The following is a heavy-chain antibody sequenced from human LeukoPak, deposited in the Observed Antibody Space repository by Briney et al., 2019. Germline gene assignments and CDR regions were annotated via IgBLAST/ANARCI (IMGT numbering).Heavy chain of an antibody. CDR1: GGSISSGGYY. Sequence: SQTLSLTCTVSGGSISSGGYYWSWIRQHPGQGLEWIGCIYYSGTTYYHPSLTSRVAISVDTSKNQFSLNLTSVTAADTAVYYCARVLTTWGNWYFDLWGRGTLVTVSS. V-gene: IGHV4-31*03. CDR2: IYYSGTT. J-gene: IGHJ2*01. CDR3: ARVLTTWGNWYFDL. D-gene: IGHD7-27*01.